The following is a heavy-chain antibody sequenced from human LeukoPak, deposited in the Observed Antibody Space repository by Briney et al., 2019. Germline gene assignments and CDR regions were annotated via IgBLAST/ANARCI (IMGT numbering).Heavy chain of an antibody. V-gene: IGHV3-30*09. D-gene: IGHD5-12*01. CDR2: ISYDGSNK. Sequence: HPGRSLRLSCAASGFTFSSYAMHWVRQAPGKGLEWVAVISYDGSNKYYADSVKGRFAISRDNSKNTLYLQMNSLRAEDTAVYYCARAAGGYRGYFDYWGQGTLVTDSS. J-gene: IGHJ4*02. CDR1: GFTFSSYA. CDR3: ARAAGGYRGYFDY.